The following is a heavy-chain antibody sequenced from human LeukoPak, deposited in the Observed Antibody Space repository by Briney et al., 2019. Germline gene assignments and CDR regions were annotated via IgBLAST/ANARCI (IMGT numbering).Heavy chain of an antibody. V-gene: IGHV3-7*01. CDR1: GFTFSSYW. D-gene: IGHD6-19*01. CDR2: IKQDGSEK. Sequence: PGGSLRLSCAASGFTFSSYWMSWVRQAPGKGLEWVANIKQDGSEKYYVDSVKGRFTISRDNAKNSLYLQMNSLRVEDTAFYYCARGPGIAVAPLQHWGQGTLVSVSS. J-gene: IGHJ1*01. CDR3: ARGPGIAVAPLQH.